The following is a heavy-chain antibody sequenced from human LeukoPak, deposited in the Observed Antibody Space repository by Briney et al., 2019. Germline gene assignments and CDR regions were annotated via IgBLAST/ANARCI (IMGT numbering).Heavy chain of an antibody. D-gene: IGHD6-19*01. CDR1: GFTFSTYW. CDR3: ARGTYISGWYPDYSDS. CDR2: IKQDGSDE. Sequence: GGSLRLSCAASGFTFSTYWMSWVRQAPGKGLEWVANIKQDGSDEYYVDSVKGRFTISRDNAKNSLSLQMNSLRVEDTSVYYCARGTYISGWYPDYSDSWGQGTLVTVSS. V-gene: IGHV3-7*01. J-gene: IGHJ4*02.